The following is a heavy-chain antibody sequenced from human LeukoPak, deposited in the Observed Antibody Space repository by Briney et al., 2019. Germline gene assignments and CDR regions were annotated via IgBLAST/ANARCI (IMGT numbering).Heavy chain of an antibody. CDR2: IYYSGST. CDR1: GGSTSSSSYY. J-gene: IGHJ6*02. Sequence: PSETLSLTCTVSGGSTSSSSYYWGWIRQPPGKGLEWIGSIYYSGSTYYNPSLKSRVTISVDTSKNQFSLKLSSVTAADTAVYYCASIGKYPGTNYYYYGMDVWGQGTTVTVSS. D-gene: IGHD1/OR15-1a*01. V-gene: IGHV4-39*01. CDR3: ASIGKYPGTNYYYYGMDV.